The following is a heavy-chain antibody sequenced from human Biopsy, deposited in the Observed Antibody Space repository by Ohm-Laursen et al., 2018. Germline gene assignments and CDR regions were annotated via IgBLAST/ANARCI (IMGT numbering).Heavy chain of an antibody. Sequence: SLRLSCAASGVTLSGYGMNWVRQAPGKGLEWVSSISASSSYIYYADSVKGRSTVSRDNTKNTLYLQMNSLRAADTAIYFCATELLPPGVGGPWLDSWGQGTPVTVSS. V-gene: IGHV3-21*06. CDR3: ATELLPPGVGGPWLDS. J-gene: IGHJ5*01. CDR1: GVTLSGYG. D-gene: IGHD3-10*01. CDR2: ISASSSYI.